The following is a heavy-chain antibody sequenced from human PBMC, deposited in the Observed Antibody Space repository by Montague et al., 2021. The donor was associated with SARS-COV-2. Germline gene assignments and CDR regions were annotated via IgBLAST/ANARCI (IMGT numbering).Heavy chain of an antibody. D-gene: IGHD3-10*01. CDR1: GASVTSTNW. J-gene: IGHJ4*02. Sequence: SETLSLTCGVSGASVTSTNWWSWVRQPTGKGLEWIGEIYHTGNTNYSPSLKSRVYTSLDKSKNQLSLRLSSVTAADTAVYYCARGARQGYGFRLGSFDSWGQGTLVTVSS. V-gene: IGHV4-4*02. CDR3: ARGARQGYGFRLGSFDS. CDR2: IYHTGNT.